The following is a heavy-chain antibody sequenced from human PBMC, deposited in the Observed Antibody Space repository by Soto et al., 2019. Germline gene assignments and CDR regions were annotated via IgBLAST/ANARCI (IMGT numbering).Heavy chain of an antibody. Sequence: SVKVSCKASGGTFSSYAISWVRQAPGQGLEWMGGIIPIFGTANYAQKFQGRVTITADESTSTAYMELSSLRSEDTAVYYCARVLSSSGWTRNSYYGLDVWGQGTTVTVSS. D-gene: IGHD6-19*01. CDR3: ARVLSSSGWTRNSYYGLDV. J-gene: IGHJ6*02. CDR1: GGTFSSYA. CDR2: IIPIFGTA. V-gene: IGHV1-69*13.